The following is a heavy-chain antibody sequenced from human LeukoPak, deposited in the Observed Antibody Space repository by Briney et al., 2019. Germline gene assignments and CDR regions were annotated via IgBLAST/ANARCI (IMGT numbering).Heavy chain of an antibody. J-gene: IGHJ3*01. V-gene: IGHV3-23*01. CDR2: ITDAVGST. CDR3: GLGLYFYAFDF. Sequence: GGSLRLSCAASGFTFSSSSISWVRQAPGKGLEWVSAITDAVGSTHYADSVKGRFTISSDNSKNTVYLQMNSLRPEDMAVYYCGLGLYFYAFDFWGQGTTVTVSS. CDR1: GFTFSSSS. D-gene: IGHD2/OR15-2a*01.